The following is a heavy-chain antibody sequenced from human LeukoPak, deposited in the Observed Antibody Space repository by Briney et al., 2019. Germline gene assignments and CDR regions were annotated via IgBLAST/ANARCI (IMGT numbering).Heavy chain of an antibody. J-gene: IGHJ4*02. D-gene: IGHD3-9*01. CDR2: ISGSGGST. V-gene: IGHV3-23*01. CDR3: AKDMRFDWTPYYFDY. Sequence: GGSLTLSCAASGFTFGSYGMSWVRQAPGKGLEWVSAISGSGGSTYYADSVKGRFTISRDNSKNTLYLQMNSLRAEDTAVYYCAKDMRFDWTPYYFDYWGQGTLVTVSS. CDR1: GFTFGSYG.